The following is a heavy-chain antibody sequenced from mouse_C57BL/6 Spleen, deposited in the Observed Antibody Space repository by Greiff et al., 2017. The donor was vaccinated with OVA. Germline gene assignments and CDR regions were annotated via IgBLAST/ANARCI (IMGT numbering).Heavy chain of an antibody. V-gene: IGHV1-64*01. CDR1: GYTFTSYW. CDR2: IHPNSGST. Sequence: QVQLQQPGAELVKPGASVKLSCKASGYTFTSYWMHWVKQRPGQGLEWIGMIHPNSGSTNYNEKFKSKATLTVDKSSSTAYMQLSSLTSEDSAVYYCARGDYGSSYVGYYYAMDYWGQGTSVTVSS. CDR3: ARGDYGSSYVGYYYAMDY. D-gene: IGHD1-1*01. J-gene: IGHJ4*01.